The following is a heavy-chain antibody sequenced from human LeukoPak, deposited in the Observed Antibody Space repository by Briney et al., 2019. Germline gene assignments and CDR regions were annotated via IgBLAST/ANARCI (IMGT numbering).Heavy chain of an antibody. CDR1: GFTFSSYA. V-gene: IGHV3-23*01. CDR2: ISGSGGST. Sequence: PGGSLRLSCAASGFTFSSYAMSWVCQAPGKGLEWVSAISGSGGSTYYADSVKGRFTISRDNSKNTLYLQMNSLRAEDTAVYYCAKDGRYSGYVGFDYWGQGTLVTVSS. D-gene: IGHD3-22*01. CDR3: AKDGRYSGYVGFDY. J-gene: IGHJ4*02.